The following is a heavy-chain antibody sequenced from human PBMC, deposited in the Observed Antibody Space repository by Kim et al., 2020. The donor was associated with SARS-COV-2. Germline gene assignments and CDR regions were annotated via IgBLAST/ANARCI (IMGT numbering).Heavy chain of an antibody. CDR3: ARRLAAAGTRGY. CDR2: ISSSGGGI. D-gene: IGHD6-13*01. V-gene: IGHV3-23*01. CDR1: GFTFSDNG. J-gene: IGHJ4*02. Sequence: GGSLRLSCAASGFTFSDNGMNWVRQAPGKGLEWVSIISSSGGGIYYADSVKGRFTISRDNSKNTLHLQMNSLRAEDTAVYYCARRLAAAGTRGYWGEGTLVTASS.